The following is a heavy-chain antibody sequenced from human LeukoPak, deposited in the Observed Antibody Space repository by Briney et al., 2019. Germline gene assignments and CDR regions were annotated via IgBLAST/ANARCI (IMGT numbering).Heavy chain of an antibody. CDR2: IYYSGST. V-gene: IGHV4-59*01. CDR3: AKYIRDSGTYYFDY. J-gene: IGHJ4*02. D-gene: IGHD3-10*01. Sequence: SETLSLTCTVSGGSISPYYWSWIRQPPGKGLEWIGYIYYSGSTNYNPSLKSRVTISVDTSKNQFSLKLSSVTAADTAVYYCAKYIRDSGTYYFDYWGQGTLVTVSS. CDR1: GGSISPYY.